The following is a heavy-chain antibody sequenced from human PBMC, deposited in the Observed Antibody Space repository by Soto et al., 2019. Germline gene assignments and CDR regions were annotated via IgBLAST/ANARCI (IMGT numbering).Heavy chain of an antibody. Sequence: ASVKFSCKAAGYSFTSYAMHWVRQAPGQVLECMVWISAYNGNTNYXXKLQGRVXXTTDTSTSTAXMELRXLRSDDTAVXYCARVKGSGWLNWFDPWCQGTPVTDSS. CDR3: ARVKGSGWLNWFDP. V-gene: IGHV1-18*01. CDR2: ISAYNGNT. J-gene: IGHJ5*02. D-gene: IGHD6-19*01. CDR1: GYSFTSYA.